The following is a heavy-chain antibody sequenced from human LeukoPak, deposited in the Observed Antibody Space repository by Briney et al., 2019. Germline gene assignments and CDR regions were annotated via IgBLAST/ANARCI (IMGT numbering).Heavy chain of an antibody. D-gene: IGHD7-27*01. V-gene: IGHV1-2*02. J-gene: IGHJ4*02. CDR3: ARGTAE. CDR1: GYTFTDYY. Sequence: ASVKVSCTTSGYTFTDYYIHWVRQAPGQGLEWMGWINPNSGGTNYAQKFQGRVTMTRDTSVSTAYMELNRLISDDTAIYYCARGTAEWGQGTLVTVSS. CDR2: INPNSGGT.